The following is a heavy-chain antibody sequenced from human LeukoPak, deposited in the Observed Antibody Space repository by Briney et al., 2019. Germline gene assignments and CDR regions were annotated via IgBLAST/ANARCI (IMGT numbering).Heavy chain of an antibody. V-gene: IGHV3-30*02. D-gene: IGHD3-10*01. J-gene: IGHJ4*02. Sequence: GGSLRLPCAASGFTFSSYGMHWVRQAPGKGLEWVAFIRYDGSNKYYADSVKGRFTISRDNSKNTLYLQMNSLRAEDTAVYYCAKDKSGYGSGSYYNVWGQGTLVTVSS. CDR3: AKDKSGYGSGSYYNV. CDR1: GFTFSSYG. CDR2: IRYDGSNK.